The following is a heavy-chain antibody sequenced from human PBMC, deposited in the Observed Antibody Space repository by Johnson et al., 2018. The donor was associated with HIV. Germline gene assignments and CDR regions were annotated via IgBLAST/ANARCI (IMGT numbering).Heavy chain of an antibody. CDR2: ISGSGDTI. V-gene: IGHV3-11*04. Sequence: QVQLVESGGGLVKPEGSLRLSCAASGFTFSDHYMSWIRQAPEKGLEWVSYISGSGDTIYYADSVKGRFTISRDSAKNSLYLQMNSLRAEDTAVYYCARDMADYTIFGVVYGSDEAFDIWGQGTMVTVSS. CDR1: GFTFSDHY. CDR3: ARDMADYTIFGVVYGSDEAFDI. J-gene: IGHJ3*02. D-gene: IGHD3-3*01.